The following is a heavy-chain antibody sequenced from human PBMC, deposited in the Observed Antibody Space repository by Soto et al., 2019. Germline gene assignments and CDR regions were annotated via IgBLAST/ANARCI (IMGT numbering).Heavy chain of an antibody. Sequence: AAAKVSCKDSGYTFTSYCLQWLRQAPGQRLEWMGWINVANGNTKYSQKFQGRVTIARDTSASTGYMELSSLRSEDTAIYYCGRTYCSSTSCYSIDYWGQGTLVTVSS. CDR3: GRTYCSSTSCYSIDY. V-gene: IGHV1-3*01. CDR2: INVANGNT. CDR1: GYTFTSYC. J-gene: IGHJ4*02. D-gene: IGHD2-2*01.